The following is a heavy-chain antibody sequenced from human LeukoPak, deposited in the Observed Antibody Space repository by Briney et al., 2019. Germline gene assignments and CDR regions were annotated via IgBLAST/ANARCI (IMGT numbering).Heavy chain of an antibody. CDR3: ARRSGRAAAGRGWFDP. J-gene: IGHJ5*02. D-gene: IGHD6-13*01. Sequence: SETLSLTCTVSGDSISSGSYYWSWIRQPPGKGLEWIGEINHSGSTNYNPSLKSRVTISVDTSKNQFSLKLSSVTAADTAVYYCARRSGRAAAGRGWFDPWGQGTLVTVSS. V-gene: IGHV4-39*07. CDR1: GDSISSGSYY. CDR2: INHSGST.